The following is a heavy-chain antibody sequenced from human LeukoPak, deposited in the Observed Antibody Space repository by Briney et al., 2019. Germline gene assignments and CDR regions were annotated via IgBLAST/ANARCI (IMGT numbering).Heavy chain of an antibody. D-gene: IGHD2-2*01. CDR2: INTSTGNP. CDR1: GYTFTSYA. V-gene: IGHV7-4-1*02. J-gene: IGHJ6*02. CDR3: AREVVPAATYYGMDV. Sequence: ASVKVSCKASGYTFTSYAMNWVRQAPGQGLEWMGWINTSTGNPTYAQGFTGRFVFSLDTSVSTAYLQISSLKAEDTAVYYCAREVVPAATYYGMDVWGQGTTVTVSS.